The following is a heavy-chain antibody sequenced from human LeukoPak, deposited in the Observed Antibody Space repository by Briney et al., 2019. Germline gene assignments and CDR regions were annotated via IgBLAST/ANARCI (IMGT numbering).Heavy chain of an antibody. CDR1: GGTFSSYA. J-gene: IGHJ4*02. V-gene: IGHV1-69*04. Sequence: SVKVSCKASGGTFSSYAISWVRQAPGQGLEWMGRIIPILGIANYAQKFQGRVTITADKSTSTAYMELSSLRSEDTAMYYCARVRRWGGYDEGLYYWGQGTLVTVSS. CDR3: ARVRRWGGYDEGLYY. CDR2: IIPILGIA. D-gene: IGHD5-12*01.